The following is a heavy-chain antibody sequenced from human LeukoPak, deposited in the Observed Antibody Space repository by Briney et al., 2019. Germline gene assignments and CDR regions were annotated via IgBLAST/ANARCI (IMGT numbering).Heavy chain of an antibody. CDR3: ARSTTFRNWFDP. V-gene: IGHV1-46*01. Sequence: EASVKVSCKASGYTITNNYMHWVRQAPGQGLEWMGVINPSGTGTSYAQKLQGRVTMTTDTSTSTAYMELRSLRSDDTAVYYCARSTTFRNWFDPWGQGTLVTVSS. D-gene: IGHD4-11*01. CDR1: GYTITNNY. J-gene: IGHJ5*02. CDR2: INPSGTGT.